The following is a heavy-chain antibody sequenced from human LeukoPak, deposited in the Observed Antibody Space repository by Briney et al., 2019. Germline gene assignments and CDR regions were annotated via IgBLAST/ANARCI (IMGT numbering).Heavy chain of an antibody. CDR2: IKPDGSEK. Sequence: GGSLRLSCAASGFTFSTYWMGWVRQAPGKGLEWVAKIKPDGSEKDHVDSVKGRFTISRDNAKNSLYLQMNSLRAEDTALYYCAREINYYDSRELDYWGQGTLVTVSS. V-gene: IGHV3-7*03. D-gene: IGHD3-22*01. CDR3: AREINYYDSRELDY. CDR1: GFTFSTYW. J-gene: IGHJ4*02.